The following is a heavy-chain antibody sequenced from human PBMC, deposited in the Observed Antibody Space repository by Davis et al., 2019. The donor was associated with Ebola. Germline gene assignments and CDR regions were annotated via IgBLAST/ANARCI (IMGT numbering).Heavy chain of an antibody. CDR1: GFTFSSYS. CDR2: ISGSGGST. V-gene: IGHV3-23*01. D-gene: IGHD1-26*01. CDR3: AKGRSGSYLYFDY. J-gene: IGHJ4*02. Sequence: GESLKISCAASGFTFSSYSMNWVRQAPGKGLEWVSAISGSGGSTYYADSVKGRFTISRDNSKNTLYLQMNSLRAEDTAVYYCAKGRSGSYLYFDYWGRGTLVTVSS.